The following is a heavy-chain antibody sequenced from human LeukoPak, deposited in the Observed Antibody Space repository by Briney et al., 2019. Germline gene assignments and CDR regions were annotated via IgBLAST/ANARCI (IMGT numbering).Heavy chain of an antibody. V-gene: IGHV1-8*03. CDR1: GYTFIAYY. Sequence: ASVKVSCKASGYTFIAYYMHWVRQAPGQGLEWMGWMNPNSGNTGYAQKFQGRVTITRNTSINTAYMELSSLRFEDTAVYYCARGIRRNINYWFDPWGQGTLVTVSS. D-gene: IGHD4-11*01. J-gene: IGHJ5*02. CDR3: ARGIRRNINYWFDP. CDR2: MNPNSGNT.